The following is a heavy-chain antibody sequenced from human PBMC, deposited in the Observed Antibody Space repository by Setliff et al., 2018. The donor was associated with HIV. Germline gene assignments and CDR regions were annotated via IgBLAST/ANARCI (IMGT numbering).Heavy chain of an antibody. D-gene: IGHD3-22*01. V-gene: IGHV4-59*08. CDR1: GGSISSHY. CDR2: MYYSGNT. J-gene: IGHJ3*02. Sequence: SETLSLTCTVSGGSISSHYWSWIRRPPGKGLEWIGYMYYSGNTNYNPSLKSRVTMSVDMSNNQVSLKLSSVTAADTAVYYCARAGDYYDSSGYLTRGPAAFDIWGQGTMVTVS. CDR3: ARAGDYYDSSGYLTRGPAAFDI.